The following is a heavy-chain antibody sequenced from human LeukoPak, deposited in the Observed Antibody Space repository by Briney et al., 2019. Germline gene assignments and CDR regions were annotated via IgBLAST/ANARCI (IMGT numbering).Heavy chain of an antibody. CDR1: GFTFSSYW. Sequence: GGSLRLSCAASGFTFSSYWMHWVRQAPGQGLLWVSRINTDGSSTNFADSVRGRFTSSRDNAKNTLYLQMNSLETEDTAVYYCTTADDSLWGQGTMVTVSS. J-gene: IGHJ3*01. D-gene: IGHD5-18*01. V-gene: IGHV3-74*01. CDR2: INTDGSST. CDR3: TTADDSL.